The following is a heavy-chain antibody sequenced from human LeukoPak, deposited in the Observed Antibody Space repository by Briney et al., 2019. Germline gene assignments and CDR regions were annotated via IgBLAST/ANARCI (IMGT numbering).Heavy chain of an antibody. D-gene: IGHD7-27*01. Sequence: SETLSLTCTVSGGSISSSSYYWGWIRQPPGKGLEWIGSIYYSGSTNYNPSLKSRVTMSVDTSKNQFSLKLSSVTAADTAVYYCARGSAWGTDYWGQGTLVTVSS. CDR2: IYYSGST. V-gene: IGHV4-39*07. J-gene: IGHJ4*02. CDR1: GGSISSSSYY. CDR3: ARGSAWGTDY.